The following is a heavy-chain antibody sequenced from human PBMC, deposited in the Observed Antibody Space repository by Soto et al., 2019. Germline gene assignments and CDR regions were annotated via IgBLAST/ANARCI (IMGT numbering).Heavy chain of an antibody. Sequence: SVKVSCKASGGTFSTYAVSWVRQAPGQGLEWMGWINPFIGNTKYAQKFQGRVTITRDTSTGTAYMELSSLRSEDTAVYYCARDDLYGSSGYGIDFWGQGTLVTVSS. CDR1: GGTFSTYA. V-gene: IGHV1-69*10. J-gene: IGHJ4*02. CDR3: ARDDLYGSSGYGIDF. D-gene: IGHD3-22*01. CDR2: INPFIGNT.